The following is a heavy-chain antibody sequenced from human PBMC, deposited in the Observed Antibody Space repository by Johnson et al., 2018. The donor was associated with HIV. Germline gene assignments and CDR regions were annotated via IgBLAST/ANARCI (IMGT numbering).Heavy chain of an antibody. CDR2: ISSSGTIK. V-gene: IGHV3-11*04. CDR1: GFTVSSNY. J-gene: IGHJ3*01. CDR3: ARESTPWGGDYVGYGLDV. Sequence: QVQLVESGGGLVQPGGSLRLSCAASGFTVSSNYMSWVRQAPGKGLEWVSHISSSGTIKYYVDSVKGRFTVSRDNAKKSLYLEMTSLRVDDTAVYYCARESTPWGGDYVGYGLDVWGRGTKVAVSS. D-gene: IGHD5-18*01.